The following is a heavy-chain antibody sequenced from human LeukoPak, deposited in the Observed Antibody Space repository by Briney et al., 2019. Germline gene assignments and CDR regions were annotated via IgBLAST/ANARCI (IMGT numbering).Heavy chain of an antibody. CDR1: GFTFSSYA. CDR3: AKESGYYYDSSGSWNY. V-gene: IGHV3-23*01. Sequence: PGGSLRLSCAASGFTFSSYAMSWVRQAPGKGLEWVSAISGSGGSTYYADSVKGRFTISRDNSKNTLDLQMNSLRAEDTAVYYCAKESGYYYDSSGSWNYWGQGTLVTVSS. CDR2: ISGSGGST. D-gene: IGHD3-22*01. J-gene: IGHJ4*02.